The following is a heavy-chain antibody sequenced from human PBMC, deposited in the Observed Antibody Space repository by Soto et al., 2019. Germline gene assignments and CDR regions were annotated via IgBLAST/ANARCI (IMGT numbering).Heavy chain of an antibody. D-gene: IGHD3-16*01. V-gene: IGHV1-18*01. CDR2: ISPYTGNT. CDR1: GYIFVNYG. CDR3: VMVDNYVTPTPQDV. Sequence: QVQLVQSGDEVKKPGASVKVSCKASGYIFVNYGIAWVRQAPGQGLEWMGWISPYTGNTHSASKVQGRLTMTTDTATSTACMALGSLTSDDTAVYYCVMVDNYVTPTPQDVWGQGTTVTVSS. J-gene: IGHJ6*02.